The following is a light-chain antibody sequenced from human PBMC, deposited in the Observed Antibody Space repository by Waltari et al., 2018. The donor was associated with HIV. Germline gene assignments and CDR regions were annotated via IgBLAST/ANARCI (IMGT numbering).Light chain of an antibody. V-gene: IGKV3-11*01. Sequence: EIVLTQPPATLSLSPAERATLSCRASHSVSTYLAWYQQNPGQAPRLLIYGASSRATGIPARFSGSGSGTDFTLTISSLEPGDFGVYYCHQRSNWPITFGQGTRLEIK. CDR3: HQRSNWPIT. J-gene: IGKJ5*01. CDR1: HSVSTY. CDR2: GAS.